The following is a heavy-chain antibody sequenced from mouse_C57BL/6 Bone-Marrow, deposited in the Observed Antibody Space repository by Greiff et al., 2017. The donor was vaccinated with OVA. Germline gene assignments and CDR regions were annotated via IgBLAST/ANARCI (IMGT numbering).Heavy chain of an antibody. CDR1: GFNIKDYY. CDR3: ARVYYYGSRYFDV. V-gene: IGHV14-2*01. D-gene: IGHD1-1*01. J-gene: IGHJ1*03. Sequence: VQLQQSGAELVKTGASVKLSCTASGFNIKDYYMHWVKQRTEQGLEWIGRIDPEDGETKYAPKFQGKATITADTSSNTAYLQLSSLTSEDTAVYYCARVYYYGSRYFDVWGTGTTVTVSS. CDR2: IDPEDGET.